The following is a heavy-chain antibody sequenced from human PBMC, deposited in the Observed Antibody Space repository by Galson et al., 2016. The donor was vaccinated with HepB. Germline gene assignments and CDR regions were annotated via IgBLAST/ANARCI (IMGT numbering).Heavy chain of an antibody. V-gene: IGHV3-9*01. J-gene: IGHJ6*02. Sequence: SLRLSCAASGFTFDDYGMNWVRQDPGKGLEWVSGISWDSGKIGYADSVKGRFTISRDNAKNSLFLQMKSLRVEDTALYYCAKDKWIEPSGGMDVWGQGITVTVSS. CDR3: AKDKWIEPSGGMDV. CDR2: ISWDSGKI. D-gene: IGHD5-18*01. CDR1: GFTFDDYG.